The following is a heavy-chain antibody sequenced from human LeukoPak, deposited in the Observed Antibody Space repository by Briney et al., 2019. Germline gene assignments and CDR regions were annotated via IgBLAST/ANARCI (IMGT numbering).Heavy chain of an antibody. V-gene: IGHV4-39*02. CDR2: IYYNGRT. D-gene: IGHD2-21*02. J-gene: IGHJ3*02. CDR1: GDSINNNNYY. Sequence: SETLSLTCTVSGDSINNNNYYWGWVRQPPGKGLEWIGNIYYNGRTYYSPSLKSRGTISVDTSNNQFSLRLSSVTAADTAVYYCARDLDTYVVLTAYDTFDMWGQGTMVTVSS. CDR3: ARDLDTYVVLTAYDTFDM.